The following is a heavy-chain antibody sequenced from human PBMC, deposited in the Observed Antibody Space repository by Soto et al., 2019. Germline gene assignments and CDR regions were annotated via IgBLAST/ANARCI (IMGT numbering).Heavy chain of an antibody. CDR2: ISGHNGVT. J-gene: IGHJ4*02. Sequence: QVQLVQSGPEVKKPEASVKVSCKTSGYTFTSSGISWVRQAPGQGPEWMGWISGHNGVTNFARNFKDRVTLTIDSSTTTAYMEVRSLSVADTAIYYCARDQGGYGIFDDWGKRTLVTVSS. CDR1: GYTFTSSG. CDR3: ARDQGGYGIFDD. V-gene: IGHV1-18*04. D-gene: IGHD5-12*01.